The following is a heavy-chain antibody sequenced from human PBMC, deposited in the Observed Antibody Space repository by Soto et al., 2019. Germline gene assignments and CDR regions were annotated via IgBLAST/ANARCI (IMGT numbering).Heavy chain of an antibody. V-gene: IGHV3-30-3*01. CDR1: GFTFSSYA. J-gene: IGHJ4*02. CDR2: ISYHGSNK. CDR3: ARGGYYDSSSDRGVWY. D-gene: IGHD3-22*01. Sequence: QVHLVESGGGVVQPGRSLRLSCAASGFTFSSYAMHLVRQAPGKGLEWVAVISYHGSNKYYAYSVKGRFTISRDNSKNTLYLQMRGLRAEDTAVYYCARGGYYDSSSDRGVWYWGQGTLVTVSS.